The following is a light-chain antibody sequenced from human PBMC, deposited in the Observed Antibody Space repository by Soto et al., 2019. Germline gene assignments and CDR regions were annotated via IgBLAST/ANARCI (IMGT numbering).Light chain of an antibody. CDR2: SAS. Sequence: DILMTPSPYSLSASVVDSVSITFRASQNIRTYLNWYQQTPGRAPKLLIHSASALPSGVPSRFSGSGSGTEFTLTISSLKPDDFATYYCQQYNSYWTFGQGTKVDIK. CDR3: QQYNSYWT. CDR1: QNIRTY. J-gene: IGKJ1*01. V-gene: IGKV1-5*01.